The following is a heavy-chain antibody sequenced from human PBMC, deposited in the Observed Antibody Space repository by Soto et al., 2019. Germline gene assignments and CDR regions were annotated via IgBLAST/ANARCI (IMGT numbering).Heavy chain of an antibody. V-gene: IGHV3-66*01. CDR2: IYSGGAT. J-gene: IGHJ4*02. CDR3: ARDGTYNWV. D-gene: IGHD1-1*01. CDR1: GFTVSNNY. Sequence: EVQLVESGGGLVQPGGSLRLSCAASGFTVSNNYMRWVRQAPGKGLEWGSLIYSGGATYYADSVKGRFTISRDNSKNTLYLQMNSLRAEDTAVYYCARDGTYNWVGGQGILVNVSS.